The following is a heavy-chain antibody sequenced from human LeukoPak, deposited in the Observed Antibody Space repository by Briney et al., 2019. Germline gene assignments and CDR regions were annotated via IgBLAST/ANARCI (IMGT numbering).Heavy chain of an antibody. D-gene: IGHD2-21*01. J-gene: IGHJ4*02. CDR3: ARSPVGPYYYFDY. CDR2: ISSSSSYI. V-gene: IGHV3-21*01. Sequence: GGSLRLSCAASGFTFSSYSMNWVRQAPGKGLEWVSSISSSSSYIYYADSVKGRFTISRDNAQNSLYLQMNSLRAEDAAVYYCARSPVGPYYYFDYWGQGTLVTVSS. CDR1: GFTFSSYS.